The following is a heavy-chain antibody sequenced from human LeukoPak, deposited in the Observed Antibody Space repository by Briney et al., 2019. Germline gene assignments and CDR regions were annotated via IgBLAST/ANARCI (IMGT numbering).Heavy chain of an antibody. CDR3: ARDLVTSAAFDI. Sequence: GGSLRLSCAASGFTFTSSDMTWVRQSPGEGLEWVSLIYSGGDTYYADSAKGRFTISRDNSKNTLYLQMNSLRDEDTAVYYCARDLVTSAAFDIWGQGTMVTVSS. D-gene: IGHD2/OR15-2a*01. CDR1: GFTFTSSD. J-gene: IGHJ3*02. CDR2: IYSGGDT. V-gene: IGHV3-66*01.